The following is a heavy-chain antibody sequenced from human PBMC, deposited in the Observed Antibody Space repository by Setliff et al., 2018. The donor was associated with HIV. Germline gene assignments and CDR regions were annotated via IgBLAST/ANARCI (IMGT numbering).Heavy chain of an antibody. CDR2: IYISGST. CDR3: ASGRWDMAAAGTTEYFQY. Sequence: SETLSLTCTVSGGSISGHYWNWIRQPAGGGLEWIGRIYISGSTNYNPSLKSRVTMSIDTSKNQFSLTLHSLIAADTAMYYCASGRWDMAAAGTTEYFQYWGQGTLVTVSS. J-gene: IGHJ1*01. D-gene: IGHD6-13*01. CDR1: GGSISGHY. V-gene: IGHV4-4*07.